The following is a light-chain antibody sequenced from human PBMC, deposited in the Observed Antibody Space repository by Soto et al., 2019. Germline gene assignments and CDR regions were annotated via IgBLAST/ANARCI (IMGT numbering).Light chain of an antibody. Sequence: DIQMTQSPSSLSASVGDRVTITCQASQDISNYLNWYQQKPGKAPKLLIYDASNVETGVPSRFSGSGSGTDFTFTISSLQPEDIATYYCQQYDNLRVFTFGPGTKVDIK. CDR1: QDISNY. J-gene: IGKJ3*01. CDR2: DAS. V-gene: IGKV1-33*01. CDR3: QQYDNLRVFT.